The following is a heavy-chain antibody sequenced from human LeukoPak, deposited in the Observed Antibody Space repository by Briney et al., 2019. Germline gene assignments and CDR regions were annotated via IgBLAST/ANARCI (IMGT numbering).Heavy chain of an antibody. V-gene: IGHV3-74*01. Sequence: GGSLRLSCAASGLTFTTYWMHWVRQAPGKGLVWISRINGDGSSTNYADSVKGRFTISRDNTENTLFLQMNSLRAEDTAVYYCARGGSNYGDFYYWGQGTLVTVSS. CDR1: GLTFTTYW. CDR3: ARGGSNYGDFYY. J-gene: IGHJ4*02. CDR2: INGDGSST. D-gene: IGHD4-11*01.